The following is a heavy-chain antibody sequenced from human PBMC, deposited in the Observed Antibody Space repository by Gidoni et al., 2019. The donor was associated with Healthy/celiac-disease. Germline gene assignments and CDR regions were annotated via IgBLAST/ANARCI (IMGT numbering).Heavy chain of an antibody. V-gene: IGHV3-23*01. Sequence: EVQLLESGGGLVQPGGSLRRSCAASGFTFSSYAMSWVRQAPGKGLEWVSAISGSGGSTYYADSVKGRFTISRDNSKNTLYLQMNSLRAEDTAVYYCAKDGAAGTPYYYYYGMDVWGQGTTVTVSS. CDR2: ISGSGGST. CDR3: AKDGAAGTPYYYYYGMDV. CDR1: GFTFSSYA. J-gene: IGHJ6*02. D-gene: IGHD6-13*01.